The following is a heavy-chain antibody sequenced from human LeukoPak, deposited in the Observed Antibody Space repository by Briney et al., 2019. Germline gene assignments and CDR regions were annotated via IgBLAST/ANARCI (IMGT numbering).Heavy chain of an antibody. V-gene: IGHV1-2*02. CDR1: GYSFTGHY. D-gene: IGHD3-22*01. CDR3: ARDGHRRYYYGSSGREDVFDI. Sequence: ASVKVSCKASGYSFTGHYMHWVRQAPGQGLEWMGWINPKSGGTNYAQKFQGRVTMARDTSISTAYMDMSSLRSDDTAVYYCARDGHRRYYYGSSGREDVFDIWGQGTVVTVSS. J-gene: IGHJ3*02. CDR2: INPKSGGT.